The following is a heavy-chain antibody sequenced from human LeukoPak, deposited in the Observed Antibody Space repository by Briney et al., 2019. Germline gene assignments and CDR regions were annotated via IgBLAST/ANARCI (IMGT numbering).Heavy chain of an antibody. Sequence: GGSLRLSCAASGFTFSSYDMHWVRQATGKGLEWVSAIGTAGDTYYPGSVKGRFTISRENAKNSLYLQMNSLRAEDTAVYYCARGGLGFTGSDYWGQGTLVTVSS. V-gene: IGHV3-13*01. CDR3: ARGGLGFTGSDY. J-gene: IGHJ4*02. D-gene: IGHD1-26*01. CDR2: IGTAGDT. CDR1: GFTFSSYD.